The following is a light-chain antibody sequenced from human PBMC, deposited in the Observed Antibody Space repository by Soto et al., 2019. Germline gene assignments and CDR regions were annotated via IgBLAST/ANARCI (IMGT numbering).Light chain of an antibody. J-gene: IGKJ2*01. Sequence: DIQMTQSPSTLSASVGDRVTITCRASQSISPWLAWYQQKPGKAPKILIYNASSLESGVPSRFSGGDSGTEFTLTISSLQPDDFATYYCQQYKTYSRTFGQGTNLEIK. V-gene: IGKV1-5*03. CDR1: QSISPW. CDR3: QQYKTYSRT. CDR2: NAS.